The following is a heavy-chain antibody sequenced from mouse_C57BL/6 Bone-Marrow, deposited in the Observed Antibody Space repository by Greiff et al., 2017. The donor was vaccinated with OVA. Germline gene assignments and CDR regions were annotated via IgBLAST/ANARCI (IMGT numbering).Heavy chain of an antibody. J-gene: IGHJ4*01. CDR3: ARNYYTGYYAMDY. CDR1: GYTFTSYW. D-gene: IGHD1-1*01. Sequence: QVQLQQPGAELVMPGASVKLSCKASGYTFTSYWMHWVKQRPGQGLEWIGEIDPSDSYTNYNQKFKGKSTLTVDKSSSTAYMQLSSLTSEDSAVYYCARNYYTGYYAMDYWGQGTSVTVSS. CDR2: IDPSDSYT. V-gene: IGHV1-69*01.